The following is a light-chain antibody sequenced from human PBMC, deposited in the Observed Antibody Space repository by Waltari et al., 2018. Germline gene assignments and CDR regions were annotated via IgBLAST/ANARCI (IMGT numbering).Light chain of an antibody. CDR2: QDS. CDR1: KLGDKY. Sequence: SYEVTQPPSVSVSPGQTASITCSGDKLGDKYACWYQQKPGQPPVLVIYQDSKRPSGIPERFSGSNSGNTATLTISGTQAMDEADYYCQQFHTWPLTFGGGTK. CDR3: QQFHTWPLT. J-gene: IGLJ2*01. V-gene: IGLV3-1*01.